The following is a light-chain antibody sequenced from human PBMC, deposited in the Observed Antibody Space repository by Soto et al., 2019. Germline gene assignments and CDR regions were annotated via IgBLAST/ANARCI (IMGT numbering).Light chain of an antibody. CDR3: CSYAGSSTPVV. CDR2: EGS. V-gene: IGLV2-23*01. J-gene: IGLJ2*01. CDR1: SSDVGNYNI. Sequence: QSALTQPASVSGSPGQSITISCTGTSSDVGNYNIVSWYQQHPGKAPKVMIYEGSKRPSGVSNRFSGSKSGNTASLTISGLQAEDEADYYCCSYAGSSTPVVFGGGTKLTVL.